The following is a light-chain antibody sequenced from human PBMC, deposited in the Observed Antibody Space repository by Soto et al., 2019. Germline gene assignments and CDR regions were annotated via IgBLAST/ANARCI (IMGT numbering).Light chain of an antibody. J-gene: IGKJ1*01. CDR2: SAS. CDR3: QEFHSSSRT. CDR1: RNIDSW. Sequence: DIRMTQSPSTLSASLGDRVTISCRASRNIDSWSAWYQQRPGGIPQLLIYSASNLQNGVPSRFSGSGSGTDFTLTINGLQPDDFATYYCQEFHSSSRTFGQGTRV. V-gene: IGKV1-5*03.